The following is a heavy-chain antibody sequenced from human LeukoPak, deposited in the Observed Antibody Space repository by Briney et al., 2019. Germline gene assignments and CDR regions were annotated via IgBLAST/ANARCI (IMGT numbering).Heavy chain of an antibody. CDR3: AKRAPYFDH. CDR1: GFAFSSYA. Sequence: GGSLRLSCAASGFAFSSYAMSWVRQAPGKGLEWVSSVSGHGGSTYYADSVRGRFTISRDNSKNTLYLQMNSLRAEDTAVYYCAKRAPYFDHWGQGTLVTVSS. J-gene: IGHJ4*02. CDR2: VSGHGGST. V-gene: IGHV3-23*01.